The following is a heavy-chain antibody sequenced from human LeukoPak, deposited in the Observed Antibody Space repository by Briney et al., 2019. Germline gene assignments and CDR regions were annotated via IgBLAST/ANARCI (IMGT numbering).Heavy chain of an antibody. D-gene: IGHD3-16*01. CDR1: GFTFSSYA. CDR2: ISGSGGST. V-gene: IGHV3-23*01. Sequence: GGSLRLSCAASGFTFSSYAMSWVRRAPGKGLEWVSAISGSGGSTYYADSVKGRFTISRDNSRDTLYLQMNSLRAEDTAVYYCAKGYYDYVWGSYYFDYWGQGTLATVSS. J-gene: IGHJ4*02. CDR3: AKGYYDYVWGSYYFDY.